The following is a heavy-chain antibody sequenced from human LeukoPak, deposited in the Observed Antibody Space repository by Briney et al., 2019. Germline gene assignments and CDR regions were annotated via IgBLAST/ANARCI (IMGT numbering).Heavy chain of an antibody. J-gene: IGHJ4*02. V-gene: IGHV1-18*01. CDR1: GYTFTSYG. CDR2: ISAYNGIT. Sequence: GASVKVSCKASGYTFTSYGISWVRQAPGQGLEWMGWISAYNGITNYAQKLQGRVTMTTDTSTSTAYMGLRSLRSDDTAVYYCARDHDILTGYTSFDYWGQGTLVTVSS. D-gene: IGHD3-9*01. CDR3: ARDHDILTGYTSFDY.